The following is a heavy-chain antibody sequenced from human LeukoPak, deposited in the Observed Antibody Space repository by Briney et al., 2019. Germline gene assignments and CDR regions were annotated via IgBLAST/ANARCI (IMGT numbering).Heavy chain of an antibody. CDR2: IIPIFGTA. J-gene: IGHJ4*02. D-gene: IGHD4-17*01. CDR1: GGTFSSYA. V-gene: IGHV1-69*13. Sequence: SVKVSCKASGGTFSSYAISWVRQAPGQGLEWMGGIIPIFGTANYAQKFQGRVTITADESTSTAYMELSSLRSEDTAVYYCARSTVTTSLFDHWGQGTLVTVSS. CDR3: ARSTVTTSLFDH.